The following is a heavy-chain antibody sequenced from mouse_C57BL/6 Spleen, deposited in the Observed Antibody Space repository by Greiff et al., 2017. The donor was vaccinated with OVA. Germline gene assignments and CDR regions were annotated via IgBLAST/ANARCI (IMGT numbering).Heavy chain of an antibody. CDR2: FTMYSDAT. V-gene: IGHV1-49*01. Sequence: LQQSGAELVRPGSSVKLSCKDSYFAFMARAMHWVKQRPGHGLEWIGSFTMYSDATEYSENFKGKATLTANTSSSTAYMELSSLTSEDSAVYYCARSTGPGNYFDYWGQGTTLTVSS. J-gene: IGHJ2*01. CDR1: YFAFMARA. D-gene: IGHD6-1*01. CDR3: ARSTGPGNYFDY.